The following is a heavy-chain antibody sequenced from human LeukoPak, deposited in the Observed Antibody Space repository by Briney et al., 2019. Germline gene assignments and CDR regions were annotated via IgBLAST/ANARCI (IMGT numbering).Heavy chain of an antibody. J-gene: IGHJ5*02. D-gene: IGHD2-15*01. Sequence: GSSVKVSCKASGGTFSSYAISWVRQAPGQGLKWMGGIIPIFGTANYAQKFQGRVTITADESTSTAYMELSSLRSEDTAVYYCAREGWDLQYNWFDPWGQGTLVTVSS. CDR2: IIPIFGTA. V-gene: IGHV1-69*01. CDR3: AREGWDLQYNWFDP. CDR1: GGTFSSYA.